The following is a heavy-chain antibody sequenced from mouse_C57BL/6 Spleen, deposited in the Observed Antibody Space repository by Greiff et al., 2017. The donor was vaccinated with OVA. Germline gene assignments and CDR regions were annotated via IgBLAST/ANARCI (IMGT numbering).Heavy chain of an antibody. Sequence: EVMLVESGGDLVKPGGSLKLSCAASGFTFSSYGMSWVRQTPDKRLEWVATISSGGSYTYYPDSVKGRFPISRDNAKNTLYLQMSSLKSEDTAMYYCAVGYYDYDEGFAYWGQGTLVTVSA. CDR2: ISSGGSYT. V-gene: IGHV5-6*02. CDR1: GFTFSSYG. J-gene: IGHJ3*01. D-gene: IGHD2-4*01. CDR3: AVGYYDYDEGFAY.